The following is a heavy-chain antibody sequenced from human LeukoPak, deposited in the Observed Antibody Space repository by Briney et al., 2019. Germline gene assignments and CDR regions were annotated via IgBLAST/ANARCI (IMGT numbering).Heavy chain of an antibody. V-gene: IGHV4-59*01. J-gene: IGHJ5*02. D-gene: IGHD4-17*01. Sequence: SETLSLTCTVSGGSISSYYRSWIRQPPGKGLEWIGYIYHSGSTNYNPSLKSRVTISVHTSKNQFSLKLSSVTAADTAVYYCARDKGNYGDYYWFDPWGQGTLATVSS. CDR1: GGSISSYY. CDR2: IYHSGST. CDR3: ARDKGNYGDYYWFDP.